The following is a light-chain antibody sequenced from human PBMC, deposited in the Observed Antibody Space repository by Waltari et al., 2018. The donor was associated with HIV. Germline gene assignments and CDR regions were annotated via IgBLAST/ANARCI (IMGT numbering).Light chain of an antibody. CDR1: QTINSY. J-gene: IGKJ2*01. Sequence: DIQMTQSPSSLSASVGDRVTITCRASQTINSYLNWYQQKPGKAPKLLIYAASSLQSGVPSRFSGSGSGTDFTLTIRSLQPEDFATYYCQQSYSTPYTFGQGTKLEIK. CDR2: AAS. CDR3: QQSYSTPYT. V-gene: IGKV1-39*01.